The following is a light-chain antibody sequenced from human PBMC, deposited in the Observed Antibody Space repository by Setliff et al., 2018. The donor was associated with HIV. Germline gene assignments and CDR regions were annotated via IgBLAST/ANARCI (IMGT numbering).Light chain of an antibody. CDR2: EVS. J-gene: IGLJ1*01. Sequence: QSALTQPASGSGSPGQSITISCTGTSSDVGGSNYVSWYQQHPGKAPKLMIYEVSNRPSWVSNRFSGSKSGNTASLTISGLQAEDEADYYCSSYTFSSTPYVFGTGTKFTVL. CDR3: SSYTFSSTPYV. V-gene: IGLV2-14*01. CDR1: SSDVGGSNY.